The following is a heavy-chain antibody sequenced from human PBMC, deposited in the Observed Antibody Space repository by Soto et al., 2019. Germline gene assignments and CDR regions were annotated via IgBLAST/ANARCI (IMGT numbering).Heavy chain of an antibody. CDR3: ARGFYGDYFDY. V-gene: IGHV1-8*01. Sequence: ASVKVSCKTSGYTFNNYDINWVRQATGQGLEWMGRMSPNSGNTDYAERLQGRVTMTTDTSTSTAYMELRSLTSDDTAVYYCARGFYGDYFDYWGQGTLVTVSS. J-gene: IGHJ4*02. CDR1: GYTFNNYD. CDR2: MSPNSGNT. D-gene: IGHD4-17*01.